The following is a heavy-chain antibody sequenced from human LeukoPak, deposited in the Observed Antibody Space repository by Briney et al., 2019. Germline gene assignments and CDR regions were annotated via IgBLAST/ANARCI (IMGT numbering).Heavy chain of an antibody. CDR2: IYYSGST. D-gene: IGHD5-18*01. V-gene: IGHV4-39*01. J-gene: IGHJ4*02. CDR3: ARRRRIGRYSYGCLDY. CDR1: GGSISSSSYY. Sequence: SETLSLTCTVSGGSISSSSYYWGWIRQPPGKGLERIGSIYYSGSTYYNPSLKSRVTISVDTSKNQFSLKLSSVTAADTAVYYCARRRRIGRYSYGCLDYWGQGTLVTVSS.